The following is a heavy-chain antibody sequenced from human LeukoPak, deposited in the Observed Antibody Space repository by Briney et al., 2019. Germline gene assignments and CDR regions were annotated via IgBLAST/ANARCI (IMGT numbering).Heavy chain of an antibody. CDR2: SSAYNGNT. D-gene: IGHD2-2*01. V-gene: IGHV1-18*01. CDR3: ARGILPSHCSSTSCVGDFQH. CDR1: GYTFTSYG. J-gene: IGHJ1*01. Sequence: ASVKVSCKASGYTFTSYGISWVRRAAGQGLEWMGCSSAYNGNTNYAQKLQGRVTMTTDTSTSTAYMELRSLRSDDTAVYYCARGILPSHCSSTSCVGDFQHWGQGTLVTVSS.